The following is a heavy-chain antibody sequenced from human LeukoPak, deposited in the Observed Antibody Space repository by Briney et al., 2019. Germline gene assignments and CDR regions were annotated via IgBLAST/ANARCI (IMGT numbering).Heavy chain of an antibody. J-gene: IGHJ6*04. Sequence: AGSLRLSCAASGFSFSSYGLLWVRQAPGKGLQWLAFIRYDDSYNEYADSLKGRLTISRDNSKNMLYLQMSSLRPEDTAVYYCAKVGSMMTYGGVKMDVWGKGTVVSVSS. D-gene: IGHD3-16*01. CDR2: IRYDDSYN. CDR1: GFSFSSYG. CDR3: AKVGSMMTYGGVKMDV. V-gene: IGHV3-30*02.